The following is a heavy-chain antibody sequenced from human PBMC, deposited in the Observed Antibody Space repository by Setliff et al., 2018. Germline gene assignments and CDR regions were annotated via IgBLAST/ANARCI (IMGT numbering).Heavy chain of an antibody. J-gene: IGHJ6*02. V-gene: IGHV4-61*02. Sequence: SETLSLTCTVSGDSIGRGGFHWSWVRQPAGKGLEWIGRIDTSGRTQYNLALKSRVTISIDMSKNQFSLKLRSVTAADTAVYYCARLSWNGLRFYGLDVWGQGTTVTVSS. D-gene: IGHD3-3*01. CDR2: IDTSGRT. CDR3: ARLSWNGLRFYGLDV. CDR1: GDSIGRGGFH.